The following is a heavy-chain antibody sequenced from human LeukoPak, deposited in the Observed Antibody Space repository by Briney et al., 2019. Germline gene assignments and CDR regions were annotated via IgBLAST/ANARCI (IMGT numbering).Heavy chain of an antibody. CDR1: GGSFSGYY. J-gene: IGHJ4*02. Sequence: KPSETLSLTCAVYGGSFSGYYWSWIRQPPGKGLEWIGEINHSGSTNYNPSLKSRVTISVDTSKNQFSLKLSSVTAADTAAYYCARGWSVFDYWGQGTLVTVSS. CDR3: ARGWSVFDY. V-gene: IGHV4-34*01. D-gene: IGHD2-8*02. CDR2: INHSGST.